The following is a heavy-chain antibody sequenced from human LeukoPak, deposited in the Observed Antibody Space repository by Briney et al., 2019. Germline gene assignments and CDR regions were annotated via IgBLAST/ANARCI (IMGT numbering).Heavy chain of an antibody. D-gene: IGHD4-17*01. CDR1: GFTFSSYA. CDR3: ARVKSSYGDQYYFDY. Sequence: GRSLRLSCAASGFTFSSYAMHWVRQAPGKGLEWVAVISYDGSNKYYADSVKGRFTISRDNSKNTLYLQMNSLRAEDTAVYYCARVKSSYGDQYYFDYWGQGTLVTVPS. V-gene: IGHV3-30-3*01. CDR2: ISYDGSNK. J-gene: IGHJ4*02.